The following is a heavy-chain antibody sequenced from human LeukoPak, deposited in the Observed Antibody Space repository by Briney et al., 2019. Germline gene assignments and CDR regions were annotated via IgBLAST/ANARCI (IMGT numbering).Heavy chain of an antibody. CDR2: ISSSSSYI. CDR3: ATYRQVLLPFES. D-gene: IGHD2-8*02. CDR1: GFTFSSYS. J-gene: IGHJ4*02. V-gene: IGHV3-21*04. Sequence: PGGSLRLSCAASGFTFSSYSMNWVRQAPGKWLEWVSSISSSSSYIYYADSVKGRFTISRDNSKSTLSLQMNSLRAEDTAIYYCATYRQVLLPFESWGQGTLVTVSS.